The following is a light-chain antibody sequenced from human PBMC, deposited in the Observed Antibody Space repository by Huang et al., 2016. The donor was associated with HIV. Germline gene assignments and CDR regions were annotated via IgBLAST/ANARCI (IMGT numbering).Light chain of an antibody. J-gene: IGKJ3*01. CDR3: QQSYNTPLT. Sequence: DIQMTQSPSSLSASVGDRVTITCRASQSISTSLNWYQQKPGKAPKLLIYAASSLQSGVPSGFSGSGSGTEFTLTISSLQPEDVATYFCQQSYNTPLTFGPGTKVDIK. V-gene: IGKV1-39*01. CDR1: QSISTS. CDR2: AAS.